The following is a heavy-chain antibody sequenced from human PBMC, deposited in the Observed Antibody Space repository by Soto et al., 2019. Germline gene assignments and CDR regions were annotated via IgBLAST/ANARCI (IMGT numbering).Heavy chain of an antibody. CDR2: INHSGST. CDR3: ALRVPTVTTGWFDP. D-gene: IGHD4-4*01. J-gene: IGHJ5*02. Sequence: SETLSLTCAVYGGSFSGYYWSWIRQPPGKGLEWIGEINHSGSTNYNPSLKSRVTISVDTSKNQFSLKLGSVTAADTAVYYCALRVPTVTTGWFDPWGQGTLVTVSS. V-gene: IGHV4-34*01. CDR1: GGSFSGYY.